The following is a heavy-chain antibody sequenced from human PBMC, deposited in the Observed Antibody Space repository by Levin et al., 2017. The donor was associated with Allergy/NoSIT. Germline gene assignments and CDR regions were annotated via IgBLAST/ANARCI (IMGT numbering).Heavy chain of an antibody. CDR1: RDSISSGDYY. D-gene: IGHD2-15*01. J-gene: IGHJ4*02. Sequence: SQTLSLTCTFSRDSISSGDYYWGWIRQPPGKGLEWTASINYSGRTYYTSSLQSRGTISVDTSKNQVSLKLTSVTAADTAVYYCAGQVGSGLWYFDYWGQGTLVTVSS. V-gene: IGHV4-39*01. CDR3: AGQVGSGLWYFDY. CDR2: INYSGRT.